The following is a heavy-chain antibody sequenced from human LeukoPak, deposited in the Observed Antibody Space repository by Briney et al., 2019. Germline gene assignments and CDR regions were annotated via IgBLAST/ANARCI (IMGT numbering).Heavy chain of an antibody. CDR2: IAYDGSRK. CDR1: GFTFSGYG. J-gene: IGHJ5*02. V-gene: IGHV3-30*03. Sequence: PGRSLRLSCAGSGFTFSGYGMHWVRQAPGKGLEWVTGIAYDGSRKHYADPVKGRFTISRDNSRNTMDLQMNSLRVEDTAVYHCTRYDSSRFDPWGQGTLVIVSS. D-gene: IGHD3-3*01. CDR3: TRYDSSRFDP.